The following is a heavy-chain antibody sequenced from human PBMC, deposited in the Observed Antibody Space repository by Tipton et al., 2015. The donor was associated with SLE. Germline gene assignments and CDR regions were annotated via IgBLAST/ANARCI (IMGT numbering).Heavy chain of an antibody. CDR2: VYSRGST. J-gene: IGHJ5*02. CDR1: GGSISGYF. D-gene: IGHD3-16*01. Sequence: TLSLTCTVSGGSISGYFWRWIRQPAGKGLEWIGRVYSRGSTIYNPSIKSRINLSLDTSKNQFSLRVNSVTAADTAVYYCARVIRNRWSWGVDPWGQGALVTVSS. CDR3: ARVIRNRWSWGVDP. V-gene: IGHV4-4*07.